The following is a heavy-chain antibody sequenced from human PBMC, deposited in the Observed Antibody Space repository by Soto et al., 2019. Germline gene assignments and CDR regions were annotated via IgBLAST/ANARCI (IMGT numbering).Heavy chain of an antibody. Sequence: QVQLVESGGGVVRPGRSPRLSCAASGFTFNTYAMHWVRQSPGKGLEWVAVMSYDGSNKYYADSVKGRLTISRDNSKNTLYLQMNSLRAEDTAVYYCAKGQHCSSTSCYFYYYGMDVWGQGTTVAVSS. CDR3: AKGQHCSSTSCYFYYYGMDV. CDR1: GFTFNTYA. V-gene: IGHV3-30*18. J-gene: IGHJ6*02. CDR2: MSYDGSNK. D-gene: IGHD2-2*01.